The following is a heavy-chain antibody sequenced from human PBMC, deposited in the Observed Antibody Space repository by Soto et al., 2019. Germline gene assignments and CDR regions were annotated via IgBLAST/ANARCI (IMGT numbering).Heavy chain of an antibody. J-gene: IGHJ5*02. CDR3: ARRYYDVWSGHTWFDP. Sequence: SETLSLTCPVSGGSISSYYWSLILHPAGKGLEWIGRIYTSGSTNYNPSLQSRVTMSVDTSKNQFSLKLSSVTAADTAVYYCARRYYDVWSGHTWFDPWGQGNLVTVSS. CDR2: IYTSGST. CDR1: GGSISSYY. D-gene: IGHD3-3*01. V-gene: IGHV4-4*07.